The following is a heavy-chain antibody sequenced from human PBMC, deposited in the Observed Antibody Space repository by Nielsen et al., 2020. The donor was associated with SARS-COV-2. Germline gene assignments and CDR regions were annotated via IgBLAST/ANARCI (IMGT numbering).Heavy chain of an antibody. V-gene: IGHV1-46*01. J-gene: IGHJ4*02. D-gene: IGHD1-26*01. CDR1: GYTFTNSY. CDR3: ARGTGTRVVGSTFGYFDF. Sequence: ASVKVSCKASGYTFTNSYLHWVRQAPGQGLEWMGIINPSDGSTRYAQKFQGRVTMTRDTSTSTVYMEVSSLRSEDTALFYCARGTGTRVVGSTFGYFDFWGQGTLVTVSS. CDR2: INPSDGST.